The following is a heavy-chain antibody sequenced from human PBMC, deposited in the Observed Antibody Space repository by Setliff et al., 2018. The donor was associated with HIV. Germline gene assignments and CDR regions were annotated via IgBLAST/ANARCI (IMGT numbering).Heavy chain of an antibody. V-gene: IGHV4-59*01. CDR3: ASEAWTSYRSSSGYYYYYMDV. CDR1: GASMNSNY. CDR2: IYDSGSP. Sequence: SETLSLTCIVSGASMNSNYWNWIRQPPGKGLEWIGYIYDSGSPKYNPSLQGRVTMSINTSKNQFSLKLNSLTAADTAVYYCASEAWTSYRSSSGYYYYYMDVWGKGTTGTVSS. D-gene: IGHD6-6*01. J-gene: IGHJ6*03.